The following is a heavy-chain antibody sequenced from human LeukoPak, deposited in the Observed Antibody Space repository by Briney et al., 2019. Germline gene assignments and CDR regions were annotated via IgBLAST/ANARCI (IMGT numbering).Heavy chain of an antibody. CDR1: EFTFDDYA. CDR3: AKDGIAVAGGHFDY. V-gene: IGHV3-9*01. CDR2: ISWNSGSI. Sequence: GGSLRLSCAASEFTFDDYAMHWVRQAPGKGLEWVSGISWNSGSIGYADSVKGRFTISRDNAKNSLYLQMNSLRAEDTALYYCAKDGIAVAGGHFDYWGQGTLVTVSS. J-gene: IGHJ4*02. D-gene: IGHD6-19*01.